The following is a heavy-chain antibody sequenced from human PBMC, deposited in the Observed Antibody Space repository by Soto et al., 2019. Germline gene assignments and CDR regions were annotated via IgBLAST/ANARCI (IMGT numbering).Heavy chain of an antibody. CDR2: INHSGST. CDR1: GGSFSGYY. CDR3: ARAYGGNSGVFDY. Sequence: QVQLQQRGAGLLKPSETLSLTCAVYGGSFSGYYWSWIRQPPGKGLEWIGEINHSGSTNYNPSLKSRVTIPVDTSKNQFSLKLSSVTAAHTAVYYCARAYGGNSGVFDYWGQGTLVTVSS. D-gene: IGHD4-17*01. J-gene: IGHJ4*02. V-gene: IGHV4-34*01.